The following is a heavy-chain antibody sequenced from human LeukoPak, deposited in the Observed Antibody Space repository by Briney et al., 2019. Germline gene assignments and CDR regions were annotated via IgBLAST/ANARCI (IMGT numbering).Heavy chain of an antibody. V-gene: IGHV5-51*01. CDR1: GYSFTSYW. J-gene: IGHJ4*02. CDR2: IYPGDSDT. CDR3: ARRTTGTTGEFDY. Sequence: GESLKISCKGSGYSFTSYWIGWVRQMPGKGLEWMGIIYPGDSDTRYSPSVQGQVTISADTSISTAYLQWSSLKASDTAMYYCARRTTGTTGEFDYWGQGTLVTVSS. D-gene: IGHD1-7*01.